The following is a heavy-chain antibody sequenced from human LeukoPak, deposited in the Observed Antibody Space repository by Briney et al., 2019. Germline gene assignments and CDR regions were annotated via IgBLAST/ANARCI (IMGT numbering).Heavy chain of an antibody. CDR2: IYNDGGT. CDR1: GFTVRSNY. D-gene: IGHD3-9*01. CDR3: ARLYYDILTAIRN. V-gene: IGHV3-53*01. Sequence: GGSLRLSCAASGFTVRSNYMSWVRQAPGKGLEWVSIIYNDGGTYYADSVKGRFTISRDNSKNTLFLQMSSLRAEDTAVYFCARLYYDILTAIRNWGQGTLVTVSS. J-gene: IGHJ4*02.